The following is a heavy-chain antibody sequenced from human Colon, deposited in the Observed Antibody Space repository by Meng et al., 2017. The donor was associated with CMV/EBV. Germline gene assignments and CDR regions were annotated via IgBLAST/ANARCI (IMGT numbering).Heavy chain of an antibody. CDR3: ARLIGWFDP. D-gene: IGHD2-8*01. V-gene: IGHV3-11*01. Sequence: LRLSCAASGGTFSDYYMTWIRQAPGKGLEWIAYIGSSSDTIEYADSVKGRFTISRDNAKNSLYLQMNSLRVEDTAVYYCARLIGWFDPWGQGTLVTVSS. CDR2: IGSSSDTI. J-gene: IGHJ5*02. CDR1: GGTFSDYY.